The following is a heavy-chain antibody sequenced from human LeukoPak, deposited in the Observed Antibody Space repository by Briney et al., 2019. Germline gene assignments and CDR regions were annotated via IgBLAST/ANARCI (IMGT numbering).Heavy chain of an antibody. V-gene: IGHV3-7*03. Sequence: PGGSLRLSCAASGFVFSNYWMTWVRQAPGKGLEWVASINDGGSGKYYVDSVKGRFTISRDNAQKSLYLEMHSLRAEETAVYYCARAVTSTEGYWGQGTLVSVSS. D-gene: IGHD4-17*01. J-gene: IGHJ4*02. CDR2: INDGGSGK. CDR3: ARAVTSTEGY. CDR1: GFVFSNYW.